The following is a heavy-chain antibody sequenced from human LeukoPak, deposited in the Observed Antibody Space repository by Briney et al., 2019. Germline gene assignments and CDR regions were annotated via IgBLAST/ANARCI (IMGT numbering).Heavy chain of an antibody. D-gene: IGHD3-10*01. CDR2: INPNSGGT. J-gene: IGHJ4*02. CDR3: AREPFGELSNTFDY. Sequence: GASVKVSCKASGYTFTGYYMHWVRQAPGQGLEGMGWINPNSGGTYYAQKFQGRVTMTSDASISTAYMELSRLRSDNTAVYYCAREPFGELSNTFDYWGQGTLVTVSS. V-gene: IGHV1-2*02. CDR1: GYTFTGYY.